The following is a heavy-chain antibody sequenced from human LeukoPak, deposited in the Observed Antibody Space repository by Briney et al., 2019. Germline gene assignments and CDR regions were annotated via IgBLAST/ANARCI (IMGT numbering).Heavy chain of an antibody. V-gene: IGHV4-31*11. CDR2: IHYSGST. Sequence: SETLSLTCGVSGGSMSSSSYYWGWIRQLPGKGPEWIGYIHYSGSTDYNPSLKSRVSISVDTSKNQFSLELTSVTAADTAVYYCAREVSSSSSWTNWFDPWGQGTLVTVSS. CDR1: GGSMSSSSYY. J-gene: IGHJ5*02. D-gene: IGHD6-13*01. CDR3: AREVSSSSSWTNWFDP.